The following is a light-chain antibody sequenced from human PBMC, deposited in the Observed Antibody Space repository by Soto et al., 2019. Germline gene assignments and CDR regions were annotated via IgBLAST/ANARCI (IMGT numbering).Light chain of an antibody. Sequence: EIVLTQSPGTLSLSPGERATLSCRASQSVSSSYLAWYQQKPGQAPRLLIYGASSRATGITDRFSGSGSGTDFTLTISRLEPEDFAVYYCQQCSSSPLTFGGGTKVDI. V-gene: IGKV3-20*01. CDR1: QSVSSSY. J-gene: IGKJ4*01. CDR3: QQCSSSPLT. CDR2: GAS.